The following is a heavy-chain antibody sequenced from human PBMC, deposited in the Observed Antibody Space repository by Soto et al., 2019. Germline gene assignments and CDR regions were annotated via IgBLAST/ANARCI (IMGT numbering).Heavy chain of an antibody. V-gene: IGHV5-10-1*01. D-gene: IGHD1-1*01. J-gene: IGHJ4*02. Sequence: PGESLKISCKGVGYKFTNYWLSWVRQTPGKGLEWMGRIDPSDSYINYSPSFRGHVTISIDESISTAHLQWSSLKASDTATYYCAIVTAETAYHYFDFWGQGTLVTVSS. CDR1: GYKFTNYW. CDR2: IDPSDSYI. CDR3: AIVTAETAYHYFDF.